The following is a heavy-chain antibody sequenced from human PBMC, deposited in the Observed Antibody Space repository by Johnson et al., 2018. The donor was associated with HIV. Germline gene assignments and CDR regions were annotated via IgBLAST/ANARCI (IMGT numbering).Heavy chain of an antibody. V-gene: IGHV3-11*04. CDR2: ISSSGSTI. J-gene: IGHJ3*02. CDR1: GIIFSDYD. D-gene: IGHD6-19*01. CDR3: ARGVNASGAFDI. Sequence: VQLVESGGGLVKPGWSLRLSCAASGIIFSDYDMSWIRQAPGKGLEWVSHISSSGSTIYYAESVKGRFTISRDNAKNTLYLQMNSLRAEDTAVYYCARGVNASGAFDIWGQGTMVTVSS.